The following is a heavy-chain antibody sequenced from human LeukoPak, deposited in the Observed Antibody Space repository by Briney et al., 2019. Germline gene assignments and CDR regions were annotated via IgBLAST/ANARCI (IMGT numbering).Heavy chain of an antibody. V-gene: IGHV4-59*01. D-gene: IGHD6-19*01. CDR2: IYYSGST. CDR1: GGSIGSYH. CDR3: ARVGETIAVALEYYFDY. Sequence: SETLSLTCTVSGGSIGSYHWSWIRQPPGKGLEWIGYIYYSGSTNYNPSLKSRVTISVDTSKNQFSLKLSSVTAADTAVYYCARVGETIAVALEYYFDYWGQGTLVTVSS. J-gene: IGHJ4*02.